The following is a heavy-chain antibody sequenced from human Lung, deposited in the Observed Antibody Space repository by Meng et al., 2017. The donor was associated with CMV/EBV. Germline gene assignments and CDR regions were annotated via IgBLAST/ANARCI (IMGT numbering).Heavy chain of an antibody. CDR3: ARVLRYSSSWYAGIDFDY. Sequence: ASXXVSXKASGYTFTGYYMHWVRQAPGQGLEWMGWINPNSGGTNYAQKFQGRVTMTRDTSISTAYMELSRLRSDDTAVYYCARVLRYSSSWYAGIDFDYWXQGTXVNGAS. J-gene: IGHJ4*02. CDR2: INPNSGGT. CDR1: GYTFTGYY. V-gene: IGHV1-2*02. D-gene: IGHD6-13*01.